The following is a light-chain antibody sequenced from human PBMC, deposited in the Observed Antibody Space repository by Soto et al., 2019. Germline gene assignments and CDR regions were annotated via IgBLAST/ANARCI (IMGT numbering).Light chain of an antibody. V-gene: IGKV1-39*01. Sequence: DIQMTQSPSSLSASVGGRVNIACRASQSISNYLNWYQQNPGKAPKLLIYAASRLQVGVPSRFSGSGSGTDFTLTISSLQPDYFATHYCQLTNSSPRTFCQGTKVDIK. CDR1: QSISNY. CDR3: QLTNSSPRT. J-gene: IGKJ1*01. CDR2: AAS.